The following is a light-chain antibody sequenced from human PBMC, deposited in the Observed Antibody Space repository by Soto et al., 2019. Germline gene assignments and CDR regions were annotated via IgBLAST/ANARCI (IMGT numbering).Light chain of an antibody. CDR2: GNT. J-gene: IGLJ3*02. V-gene: IGLV1-40*01. Sequence: QAVLTQPPSVSGAPGQRVTMSCTGSNSNIGAGYDVHWYQQFPGTAPRLVIYGNTNRPSGVPDRFSGSKSGTSASLAITGLQAEGEAEYYCQSYDSSLSGLWVFGGGTKVTVL. CDR1: NSNIGAGYD. CDR3: QSYDSSLSGLWV.